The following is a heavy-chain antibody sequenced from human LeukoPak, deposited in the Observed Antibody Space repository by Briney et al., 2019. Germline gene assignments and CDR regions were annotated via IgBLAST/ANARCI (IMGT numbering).Heavy chain of an antibody. CDR3: ARGATIFGVVIMSPENWFDP. V-gene: IGHV4-59*12. D-gene: IGHD3-3*01. Sequence: SETLSLTCTVSGGSISSYYWSWIRQPPGKGLECIGYIYYSGSTNYNPSLKSRVTISVDTSKNQFSLKLSSVTAADTAVYYCARGATIFGVVIMSPENWFDPWGQGTLVTVSS. J-gene: IGHJ5*02. CDR2: IYYSGST. CDR1: GGSISSYY.